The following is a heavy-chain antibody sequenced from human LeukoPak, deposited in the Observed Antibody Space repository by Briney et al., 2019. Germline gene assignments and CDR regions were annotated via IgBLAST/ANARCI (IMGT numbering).Heavy chain of an antibody. V-gene: IGHV3-7*01. CDR3: ARDGGSGSGSYVFDI. CDR2: IKQDGSEK. D-gene: IGHD3-10*01. Sequence: GGSLRLSCAASGFTFSSYWMSWVRQAPGKGLEWVANIKQDGSEKYYVDSVKGRSTISRDNAKNSLYLQMNSLRAEDTAVYYCARDGGSGSGSYVFDIWGQGTMVTVSS. J-gene: IGHJ3*02. CDR1: GFTFSSYW.